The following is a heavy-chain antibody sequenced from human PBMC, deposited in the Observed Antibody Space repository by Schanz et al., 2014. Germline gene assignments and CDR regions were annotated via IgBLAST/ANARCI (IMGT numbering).Heavy chain of an antibody. V-gene: IGHV3-30-3*01. D-gene: IGHD2-15*01. CDR2: ISYDGSNK. CDR1: GFTLSSYA. CDR3: ARDRGYCSGGSCLTFDY. J-gene: IGHJ4*02. Sequence: QVQLVESGGGVVQPGRSLRLSCAAYGFTLSSYAMHWVRQAPGKGLEWVAVISYDGSNKYYADSVKGRFTISRDNSKNTLYLQMNTLRDEDTAVYYCARDRGYCSGGSCLTFDYWGQGPLVTGSS.